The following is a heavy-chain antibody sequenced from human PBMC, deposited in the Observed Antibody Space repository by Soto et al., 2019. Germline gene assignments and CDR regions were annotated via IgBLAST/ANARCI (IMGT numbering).Heavy chain of an antibody. D-gene: IGHD3-3*01. CDR2: IYSGGST. CDR3: ARDNKGTYYDFWSGSWFDP. J-gene: IGHJ5*02. Sequence: GGSLRLSCAASGFTVISNYMSWIRQAPGKGLEWVSVIYSGGSTYYADSVMGRFTISRDNSKNTLYLQMNSLRAEDTAVYYCARDNKGTYYDFWSGSWFDPWGQGTLVTVSS. V-gene: IGHV3-66*01. CDR1: GFTVISNY.